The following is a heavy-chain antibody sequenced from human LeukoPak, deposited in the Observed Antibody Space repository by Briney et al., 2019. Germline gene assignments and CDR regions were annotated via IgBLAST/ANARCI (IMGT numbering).Heavy chain of an antibody. Sequence: SETLSLTCAVYGGSFSGYYWSWIRQPPGKGLEWIGEINHSGSTNYNPSLKSRVTISVDTSKNQFSLKLSSVTAADTAVYYCARRPGTGDPDYYYYMDVWGKGTTVTVSS. D-gene: IGHD7-27*01. CDR2: INHSGST. CDR1: GGSFSGYY. CDR3: ARRPGTGDPDYYYYMDV. J-gene: IGHJ6*03. V-gene: IGHV4-34*01.